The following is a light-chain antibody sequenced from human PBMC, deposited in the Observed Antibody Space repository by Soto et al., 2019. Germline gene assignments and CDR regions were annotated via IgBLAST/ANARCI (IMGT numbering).Light chain of an antibody. CDR1: QSVSSSY. J-gene: IGKJ4*01. V-gene: IGKV3-20*01. CDR3: QQHDSAPLT. Sequence: EIVLTQSPGTLSLSPGERATLSCRASQSVSSSYLAWYQQKSGQAPRLLIYGASSRATGIPDRFTGSGSGTDFTLTISRLEPEDIAVYYCQQHDSAPLTFGVWTKVEIK. CDR2: GAS.